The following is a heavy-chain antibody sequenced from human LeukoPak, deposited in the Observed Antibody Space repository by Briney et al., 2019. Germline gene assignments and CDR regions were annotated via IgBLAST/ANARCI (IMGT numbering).Heavy chain of an antibody. CDR2: ISSSSSII. V-gene: IGHV3-48*04. J-gene: IGHJ3*02. D-gene: IGHD3-10*01. Sequence: PGGSLRLSCGASGFTFSSDNMNWVRQAPGKGLEWVSYISSSSSIIFYADSVKGRFTISRDNAKNSVYLQMNSLRTEDTAVYYCARRTGGGTFDIWGQGTMVTVSS. CDR1: GFTFSSDN. CDR3: ARRTGGGTFDI.